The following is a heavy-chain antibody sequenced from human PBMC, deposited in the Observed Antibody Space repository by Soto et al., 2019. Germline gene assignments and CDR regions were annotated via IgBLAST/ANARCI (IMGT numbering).Heavy chain of an antibody. D-gene: IGHD6-13*01. J-gene: IGHJ6*02. CDR1: GFTFSSYD. V-gene: IGHV3-13*04. CDR3: ARGGLAAAAGFYYYYFGMDV. CDR2: IGTAGDT. Sequence: HPGGSLRLSCAASGFTFSSYDMHWVRQATGKGLKWVSAIGTAGDTYYPGSVKGRFTISRENAKNSLYLQMNSLRAGDTAVYYCARGGLAAAAGFYYYYFGMDVWGQGTTVTVSS.